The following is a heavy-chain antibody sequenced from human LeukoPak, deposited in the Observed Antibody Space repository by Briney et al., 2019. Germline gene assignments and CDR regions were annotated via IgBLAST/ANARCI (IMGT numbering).Heavy chain of an antibody. V-gene: IGHV5-51*01. CDR2: IYPGDSDT. CDR1: GYSFTSYW. Sequence: GESLKISCKGSGYSFTSYWIGWVRQMPGKGLEWMGIIYPGDSDTRYSPSFQGQVTISADKSISTAYLQWSSLKASDTAMYYCARHQLWFGESYYFDYWGQGTLVTVSS. J-gene: IGHJ4*02. D-gene: IGHD3-10*01. CDR3: ARHQLWFGESYYFDY.